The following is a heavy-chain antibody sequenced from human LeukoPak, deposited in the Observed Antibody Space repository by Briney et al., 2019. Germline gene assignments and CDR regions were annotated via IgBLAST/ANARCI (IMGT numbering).Heavy chain of an antibody. J-gene: IGHJ4*02. V-gene: IGHV3-20*04. Sequence: GGSLRLSCAASGFTFDDYDMNWVRQAPGKGLEWVSGINWNGGSTYYRDSVKGRFTISSDNAKNSLYLQMNSLRAEDTALYYCARVKGSGYRNSIDYWGQGTLVTVSS. CDR3: ARVKGSGYRNSIDY. CDR2: INWNGGST. D-gene: IGHD3-3*01. CDR1: GFTFDDYD.